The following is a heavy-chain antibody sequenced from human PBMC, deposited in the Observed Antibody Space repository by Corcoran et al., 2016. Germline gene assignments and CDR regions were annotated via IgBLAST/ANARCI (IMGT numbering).Heavy chain of an antibody. CDR1: GGTFSSYA. J-gene: IGHJ6*02. V-gene: IGHV1-69*01. CDR2: IIPIFGTA. Sequence: QVQLVQTGAEGKKPGSSVKVSCKASGGTFSSYAISWVRQAPGQGLEWMGGIIPIFGTANYAQKFQGRVTITADESTSTAYMELSSLRSEDTAVYYCARDTSDYYDFCSGYGMDVWGQGTSFTVSS. D-gene: IGHD3-3*01. CDR3: ARDTSDYYDFCSGYGMDV.